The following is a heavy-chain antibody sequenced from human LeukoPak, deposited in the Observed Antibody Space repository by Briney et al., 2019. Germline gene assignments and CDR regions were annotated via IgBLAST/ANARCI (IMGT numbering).Heavy chain of an antibody. V-gene: IGHV1-2*04. J-gene: IGHJ6*04. CDR2: INPNSGGT. D-gene: IGHD2-2*01. CDR1: GYSFTGYY. Sequence: ASVKVSCKASGYSFTGYYMHWVRQAPGQGLEWMGWINPNSGGTNYAQKFQGWVTMTRDTSISTAYMELSKLRTDATAVYYCASDRVPGRYYYGMDVWGKGITVTVSS. CDR3: ASDRVPGRYYYGMDV.